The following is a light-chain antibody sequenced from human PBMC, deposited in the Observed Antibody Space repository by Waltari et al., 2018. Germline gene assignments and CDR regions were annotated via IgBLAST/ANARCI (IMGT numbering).Light chain of an antibody. CDR3: SSYAGSNNSVV. J-gene: IGLJ2*01. Sequence: QSALTQPPSASGSPGQSVTISCTGTSSDVGGYNYVSWYQHHPGKAPNLMIYEGSKRPSGGRGRCAGSKSGTPASLTVSGLQAEDEADYYCSSYAGSNNSVVFGGGTKLTVL. V-gene: IGLV2-8*01. CDR2: EGS. CDR1: SSDVGGYNY.